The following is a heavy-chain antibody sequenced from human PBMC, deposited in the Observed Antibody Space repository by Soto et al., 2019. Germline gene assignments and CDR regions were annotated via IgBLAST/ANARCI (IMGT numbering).Heavy chain of an antibody. CDR2: IYYSGST. D-gene: IGHD2-21*02. J-gene: IGHJ5*02. CDR1: GGSISSGGYY. V-gene: IGHV4-31*03. CDR3: ARAGIAYCGGDCSYPDWFAP. Sequence: SETLSLTCTVSGGSISSGGYYWSWIRQHPGKGLEWIGYIYYSGSTYYNPSLKSRVTISVDTSKNQFSLKLSSVTAADTAVYYCARAGIAYCGGDCSYPDWFAPWGQGTLVTVSS.